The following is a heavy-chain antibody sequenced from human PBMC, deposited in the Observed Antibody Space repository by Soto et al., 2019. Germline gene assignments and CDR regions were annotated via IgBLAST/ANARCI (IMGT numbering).Heavy chain of an antibody. CDR2: IYYSGST. Sequence: SETLSLTCTVSGGSISSGGYYWSWIRQHPWKGLEWIGYIYYSGSTYYNPSLKSRVTISVDTSKNQFSLKLSSVTAADTAAYYCARVSPPGPGGWFDPWGQGXLVTVYS. V-gene: IGHV4-31*03. CDR1: GGSISSGGYY. D-gene: IGHD3-10*01. J-gene: IGHJ5*02. CDR3: ARVSPPGPGGWFDP.